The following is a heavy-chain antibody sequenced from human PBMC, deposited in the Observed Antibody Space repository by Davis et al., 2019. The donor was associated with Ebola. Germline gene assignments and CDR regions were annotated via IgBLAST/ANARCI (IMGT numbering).Heavy chain of an antibody. CDR1: GYTFTGYY. CDR2: INPNSGGT. J-gene: IGHJ6*02. CDR3: ARDQSIAAAGYRLNSGYGMDV. Sequence: ASVKVSCKASGYTFTGYYMHWVRQAPGQGLEWMGWINPNSGGTNYAQKFQGRVTMTRDTSISTAYMELSRLRSDDTAVYYCARDQSIAAAGYRLNSGYGMDVWGQGTTVTVSS. D-gene: IGHD6-13*01. V-gene: IGHV1-2*02.